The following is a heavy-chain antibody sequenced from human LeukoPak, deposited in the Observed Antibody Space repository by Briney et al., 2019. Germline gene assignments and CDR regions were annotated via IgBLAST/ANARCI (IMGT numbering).Heavy chain of an antibody. J-gene: IGHJ3*02. V-gene: IGHV4-4*07. Sequence: PSAIPSLSCIDAGGSISSYCWCCIRPPAGEGVWSGGRIYTSRSTNNTPSLKSRVTMSVDTSKNQFSLKLSSVTAADTAVYYCATGTPRWYEDAFDIWGQGTMVTVSS. CDR1: GGSISSYC. D-gene: IGHD6-13*01. CDR3: ATGTPRWYEDAFDI. CDR2: IYTSRST.